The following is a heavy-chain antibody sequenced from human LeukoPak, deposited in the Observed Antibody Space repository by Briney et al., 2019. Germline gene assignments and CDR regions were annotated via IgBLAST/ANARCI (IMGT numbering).Heavy chain of an antibody. CDR2: IYYSGST. CDR3: ARGDDYVWGSYRESYYFDY. J-gene: IGHJ4*02. CDR1: GGSISSYY. D-gene: IGHD3-16*02. Sequence: SETLSLTCTVSGGSISSYYWSWIRQPPGKGLEWIGYIYYSGSTNYNPSLKSRVTISVDTSKNQFSLKLSSVTAADTAVYYCARGDDYVWGSYRESYYFDYWGQGTLVTVSS. V-gene: IGHV4-59*08.